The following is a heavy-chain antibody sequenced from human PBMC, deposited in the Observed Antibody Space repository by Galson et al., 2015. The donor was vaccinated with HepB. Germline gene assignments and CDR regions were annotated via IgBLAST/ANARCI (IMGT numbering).Heavy chain of an antibody. Sequence: SVKVSCKASGGTFSSPVISWVRQAPGQGLEWMGGIIPMFDTANYARRFQGRVTITADKSTSTVHMDLSSLRSDDTAVYYCAATDYPDSRGPPPLFDYYYYGMDVWGQGTTVTVSS. V-gene: IGHV1-69*06. J-gene: IGHJ6*02. CDR3: AATDYPDSRGPPPLFDYYYYGMDV. D-gene: IGHD3-22*01. CDR2: IIPMFDTA. CDR1: GGTFSSPV.